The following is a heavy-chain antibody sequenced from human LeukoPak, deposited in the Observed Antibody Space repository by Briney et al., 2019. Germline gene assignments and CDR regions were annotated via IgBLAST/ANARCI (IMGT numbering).Heavy chain of an antibody. CDR2: IYYSGST. J-gene: IGHJ5*02. CDR3: ARDALKSYYDSSGHRWFDP. D-gene: IGHD3-22*01. Sequence: SETLSLTCTVSGGSISSSSYYWGWIRQPPGKGLEWIGSIYYSGSTYYNPSLKSRVTISVDTSKNQFSLKLSSVTAADTAVYYCARDALKSYYDSSGHRWFDPWGQGTLVTVSS. V-gene: IGHV4-39*07. CDR1: GGSISSSSYY.